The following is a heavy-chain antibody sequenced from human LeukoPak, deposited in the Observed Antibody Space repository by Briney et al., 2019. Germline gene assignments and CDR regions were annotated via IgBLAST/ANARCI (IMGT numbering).Heavy chain of an antibody. CDR2: ISGSGGST. CDR1: GFTFSSYA. Sequence: PGGSLRLSCAASGFTFSSYAMRWVRQAPGKGLEWVSAISGSGGSTYYADSVKGRFTISRDNSKNTLYLQMNSLRAEDTAVYYCAKDLLRQQLAFVAFDIWGQGTMVTVSS. J-gene: IGHJ3*02. D-gene: IGHD6-13*01. CDR3: AKDLLRQQLAFVAFDI. V-gene: IGHV3-23*01.